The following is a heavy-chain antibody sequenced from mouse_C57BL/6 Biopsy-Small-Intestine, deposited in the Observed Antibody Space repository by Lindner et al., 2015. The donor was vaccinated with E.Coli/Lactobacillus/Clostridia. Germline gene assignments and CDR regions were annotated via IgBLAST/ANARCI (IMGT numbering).Heavy chain of an antibody. V-gene: IGHV1-18*01. D-gene: IGHD2-4*01. CDR3: ATGYDHPILRNFDY. Sequence: SVKVSCKVSGYTLTELSMHWVRQAPGKGLEWMGGFDPEDGETIYAQKFQGRVTMTEDTSTDTAYMELSSLRSEDTAVYYCATGYDHPILRNFDYWGQGTLVTVSS. J-gene: IGHJ4*01. CDR2: FDPEDGET. CDR1: GYTLTELS.